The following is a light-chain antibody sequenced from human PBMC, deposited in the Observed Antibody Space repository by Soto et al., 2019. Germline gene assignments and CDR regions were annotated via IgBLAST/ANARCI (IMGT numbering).Light chain of an antibody. CDR2: EVS. CDR3: SSYAGSNNFVV. V-gene: IGLV2-8*01. Sequence: QSVLTQPPSASGSPGQSVTISCTGTSSDVGDYNYVSWYQHHPGKAPKLMIYEVSKRPSGVPDRFSGSKSGNTAFLTVSGLQADDEADYYCSSYAGSNNFVVFGGGTKLTVL. J-gene: IGLJ2*01. CDR1: SSDVGDYNY.